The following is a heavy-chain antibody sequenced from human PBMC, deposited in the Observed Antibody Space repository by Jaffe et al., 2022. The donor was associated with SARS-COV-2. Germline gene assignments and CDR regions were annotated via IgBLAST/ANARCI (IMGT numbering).Heavy chain of an antibody. V-gene: IGHV4-39*01. Sequence: QLQLQESGPGLVRPSETLSLICIVSGGSISSSSYYWGWIRQPPGKGLEWIGSIYYSGSTYYNPSLKSRVTMSIDTSKSQFSLKLNSVTAADTAVYFCARHADLYSTSEFDYWGQGTLVTVSS. CDR2: IYYSGST. CDR1: GGSISSSSYY. J-gene: IGHJ4*02. CDR3: ARHADLYSTSEFDY. D-gene: IGHD5-18*01.